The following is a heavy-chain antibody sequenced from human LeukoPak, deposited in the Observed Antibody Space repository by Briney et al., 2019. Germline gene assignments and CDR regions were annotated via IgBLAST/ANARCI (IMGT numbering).Heavy chain of an antibody. V-gene: IGHV3-7*01. Sequence: GGSLRLSCAASGFTFSSYWMTWVRQAPGKGLEWVANIKQDGSEKYYVDSVKGRLTISRDNAKNSLYLEMNSLRAEDTAVYHCAREGRGWYGGYFDYWGQGTLVTVSS. CDR2: IKQDGSEK. D-gene: IGHD6-19*01. J-gene: IGHJ4*02. CDR3: AREGRGWYGGYFDY. CDR1: GFTFSSYW.